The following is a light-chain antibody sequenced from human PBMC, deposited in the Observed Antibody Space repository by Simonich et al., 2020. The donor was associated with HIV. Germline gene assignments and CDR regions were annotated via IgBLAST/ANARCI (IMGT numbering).Light chain of an antibody. J-gene: IGKJ5*01. CDR3: QQANSFLGIT. V-gene: IGKV1-12*01. Sequence: DIQMTQSPSTLSASVGDRVTITCRASQGINNWLAWYQQKPGKAPKFLIYAASSLQSGVPSRFSGSGSGTDFTLTISSLQPEDFATYYCQQANSFLGITFGQGTRLEIK. CDR2: AAS. CDR1: QGINNW.